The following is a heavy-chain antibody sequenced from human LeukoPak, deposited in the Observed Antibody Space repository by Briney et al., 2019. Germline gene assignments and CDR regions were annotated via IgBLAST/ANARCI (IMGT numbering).Heavy chain of an antibody. CDR3: ASAPRQASIGGLDY. Sequence: PSETLSLTCTVSGGSISSSTYYWGWIRQPPGKGLEWIGAIYYTGTTYYNPSLRSRVTVSVDTSKNHFSLNLRSVTAADTALYYCASAPRQASIGGLDYWGQGTLVTVS. CDR1: GGSISSSTYY. J-gene: IGHJ4*02. V-gene: IGHV4-39*02. D-gene: IGHD3-16*01. CDR2: IYYTGTT.